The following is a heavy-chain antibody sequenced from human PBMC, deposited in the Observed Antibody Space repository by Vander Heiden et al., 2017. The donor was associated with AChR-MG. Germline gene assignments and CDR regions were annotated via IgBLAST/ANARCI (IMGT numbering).Heavy chain of an antibody. V-gene: IGHV3-23*01. J-gene: IGHJ3*02. CDR3: AKGDDYGYYAFDI. Sequence: EVQLLESGGGLVQPGGSLRLSCAASGFTFSSYSMTWVRQAPGKGLEWVSGLSYSGGITYYADSVRGRFTISRDNSKNTLYLQMNSLRAEDTAVYYCAKGDDYGYYAFDIWGQGTMVTVSS. D-gene: IGHD4-17*01. CDR1: GFTFSSYS. CDR2: LSYSGGIT.